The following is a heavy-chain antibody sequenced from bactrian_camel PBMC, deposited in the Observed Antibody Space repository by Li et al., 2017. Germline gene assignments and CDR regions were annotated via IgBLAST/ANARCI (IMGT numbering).Heavy chain of an antibody. Sequence: DVQLVESGGGLVQPGGSLGLSCVASGTTFSNADMTWVRHDPEKGLEWLATINSGGGPYYSDSVKGRSLIFRDNAKSTLYLQMDRLKPEDTAMYYCAAEVPSGGGLIRYWGQGTQVTVS. CDR3: AAEVPSGGGLIRY. J-gene: IGHJ4*01. CDR1: GTTFSNAD. CDR2: INSGGGP. V-gene: IGHV3S40*01.